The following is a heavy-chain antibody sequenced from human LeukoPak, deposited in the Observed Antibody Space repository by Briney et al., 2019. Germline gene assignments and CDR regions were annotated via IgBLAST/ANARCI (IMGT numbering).Heavy chain of an antibody. CDR3: AKGLQCGGDCYPFDY. V-gene: IGHV3-74*01. CDR2: INNDGSST. D-gene: IGHD2-21*02. J-gene: IGHJ4*02. CDR1: GFTFSSYW. Sequence: GGSLRLSCEASGFTFSSYWMHWVRQGPGKGLVWVSRINNDGSSTSYADSVKGRFTISRDNAKNTLYLQMNSLRAEDTALYYCAKGLQCGGDCYPFDYWGQGILVTVSS.